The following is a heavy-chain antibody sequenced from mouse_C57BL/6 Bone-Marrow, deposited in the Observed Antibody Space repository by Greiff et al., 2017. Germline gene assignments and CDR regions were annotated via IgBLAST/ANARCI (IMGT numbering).Heavy chain of an antibody. Sequence: QVQLQQPGAELVKPGASVKLSCKASGYTFTSYWMQWVKQRPGQGLEWIGEIDPSDSYTNYNQKFKGKATLTVDTSSSTAYMQLSSLTSADSAVYYCARPWPSTTVGADWYFDVWGTGTTVTVSS. CDR2: IDPSDSYT. CDR3: ARPWPSTTVGADWYFDV. J-gene: IGHJ1*03. CDR1: GYTFTSYW. D-gene: IGHD1-1*01. V-gene: IGHV1-50*01.